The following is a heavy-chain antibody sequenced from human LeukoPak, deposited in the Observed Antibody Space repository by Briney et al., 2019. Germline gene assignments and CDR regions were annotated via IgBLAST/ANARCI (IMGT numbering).Heavy chain of an antibody. V-gene: IGHV3-74*01. CDR2: INSDGTST. D-gene: IGHD3-22*01. CDR1: GFTFRSFW. Sequence: GGSLRLSCAASGFTFRSFWMHWVRQTPGKGLLWVSRINSDGTSTTYADSVKGRFTISRDNAKNTVYLQMNSLRAEDTAVYYCAKAQKYYYDSSGYPDWGQGTLVTVSS. CDR3: AKAQKYYYDSSGYPD. J-gene: IGHJ4*02.